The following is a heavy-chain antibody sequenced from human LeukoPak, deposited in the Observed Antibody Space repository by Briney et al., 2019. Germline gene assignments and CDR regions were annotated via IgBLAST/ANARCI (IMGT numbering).Heavy chain of an antibody. CDR2: IYPGDSDT. Sequence: GESLKISCKGSGYSFTSYWIGWVRQMPGKGLEWMGIIYPGDSDTRYSPSFQGQVTISADKSISTAYLQWSSLKASDTAMYYCARGDYYDSSGYYSPQRTFDYWGQGALVTVSS. CDR1: GYSFTSYW. D-gene: IGHD3-22*01. CDR3: ARGDYYDSSGYYSPQRTFDY. V-gene: IGHV5-51*01. J-gene: IGHJ4*02.